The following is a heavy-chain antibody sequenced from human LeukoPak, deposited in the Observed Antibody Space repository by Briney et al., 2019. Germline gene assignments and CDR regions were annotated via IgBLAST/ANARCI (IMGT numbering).Heavy chain of an antibody. CDR1: GGSFSGYY. V-gene: IGHV4-34*01. CDR2: INHSGST. D-gene: IGHD3-3*01. Sequence: PSETLSLTCAVYGGSFSGYYWSWIRQPPGKGLEWIGEINHSGSTNYNPSLKSRVTISVDTSKNQFSLKLSSVPAADTAVYYCARGRGDFWSGYRNWFDPWGQGTLVTVSS. CDR3: ARGRGDFWSGYRNWFDP. J-gene: IGHJ5*02.